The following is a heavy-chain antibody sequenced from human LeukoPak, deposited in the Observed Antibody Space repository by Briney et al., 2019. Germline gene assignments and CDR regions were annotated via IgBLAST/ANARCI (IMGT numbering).Heavy chain of an antibody. Sequence: GGSLRLSCAASGFTFSNFGMHWVRQAPGKGLEWVAVVWYDGSNKYYADSVKGRFTISRDNSENTLHLQMNSLRAEDTAVYYCARGYYYRSGTYYNNWFDPWGQGTLVTVSS. D-gene: IGHD3-10*01. CDR3: ARGYYYRSGTYYNNWFDP. J-gene: IGHJ5*02. V-gene: IGHV3-33*01. CDR1: GFTFSNFG. CDR2: VWYDGSNK.